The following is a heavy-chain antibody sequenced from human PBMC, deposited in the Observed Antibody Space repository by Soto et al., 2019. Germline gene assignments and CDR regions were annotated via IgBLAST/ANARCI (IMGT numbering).Heavy chain of an antibody. CDR3: AIESRDFWSGYYQTYYYYYYMDV. CDR1: GFTFSSYW. Sequence: GGSLRLSCAASGFTFSSYWMHWVRQAPGKGLVWVSRINSDGSSTSYADSVKGRFTISRDNAKNTLYLQMNSLRAEDTAVYYCAIESRDFWSGYYQTYYYYYYMDVWGKGTTVTVSS. D-gene: IGHD3-3*01. V-gene: IGHV3-74*01. J-gene: IGHJ6*03. CDR2: INSDGSST.